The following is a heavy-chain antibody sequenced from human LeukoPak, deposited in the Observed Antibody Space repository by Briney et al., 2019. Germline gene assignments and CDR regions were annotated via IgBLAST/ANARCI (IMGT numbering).Heavy chain of an antibody. CDR1: GFTFSSYW. V-gene: IGHV3-74*01. D-gene: IGHD3-10*01. J-gene: IGHJ4*02. Sequence: PGGSLGLSRAASGFTFSSYWMHWVRQAPGKGLVWVSRIYSDGSSTNYADSVKGRFTISRDNAKNTLYLQMNSLRAEDTAVYYCARDRSSLGLWFGELRNWGQGTLVTVSS. CDR3: ARDRSSLGLWFGELRN. CDR2: IYSDGSST.